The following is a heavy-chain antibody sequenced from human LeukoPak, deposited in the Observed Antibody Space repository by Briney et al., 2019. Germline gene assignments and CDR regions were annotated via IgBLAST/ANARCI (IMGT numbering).Heavy chain of an antibody. J-gene: IGHJ5*02. Sequence: ASVKVSCKASGYTFTGYSMHWVRQAPGQGLEWMGRINPNSGGTNYAQKFQGRVTMTRDTSISTAYMELSRLRSHDTAVYYCARSDSAWFDPWGQGTLVTVSS. D-gene: IGHD2-21*01. CDR2: INPNSGGT. CDR3: ARSDSAWFDP. CDR1: GYTFTGYS. V-gene: IGHV1-2*06.